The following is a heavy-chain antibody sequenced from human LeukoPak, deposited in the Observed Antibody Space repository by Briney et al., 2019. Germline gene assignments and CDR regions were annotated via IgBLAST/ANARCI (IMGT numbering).Heavy chain of an antibody. CDR1: GGTFSSYA. V-gene: IGHV1-69*13. CDR3: ARSEQQLTSYYYYGMDV. D-gene: IGHD6-13*01. J-gene: IGHJ6*02. CDR2: IIPIFGTA. Sequence: SVKVSCKASGGTFSSYAISWVRQAPGQGLEWMGGIIPIFGTANYAQRFQGRVTITADESTSTAYMELSSLRSEDTAVYYCARSEQQLTSYYYYGMDVWGQGTTVTVSS.